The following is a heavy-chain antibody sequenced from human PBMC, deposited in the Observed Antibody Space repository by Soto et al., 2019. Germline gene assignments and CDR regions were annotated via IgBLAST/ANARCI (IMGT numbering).Heavy chain of an antibody. V-gene: IGHV3-53*01. CDR1: GFTVSSNY. Sequence: LRLSCAASGFTVSSNYMSWVRQAPGKGLEWVSVIYSGGSTYYADSVKGRFTISRDNSKNTLYLQMNSLRAEDTAVYYCATLASSSPGSFDYWGQGTLVTVSS. CDR2: IYSGGST. J-gene: IGHJ4*02. D-gene: IGHD6-6*01. CDR3: ATLASSSPGSFDY.